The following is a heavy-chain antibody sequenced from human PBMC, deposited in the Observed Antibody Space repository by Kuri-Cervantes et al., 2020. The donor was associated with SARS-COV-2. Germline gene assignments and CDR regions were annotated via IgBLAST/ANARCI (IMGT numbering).Heavy chain of an antibody. D-gene: IGHD6-19*01. CDR1: GFSISSNSYY. V-gene: IGHV4-39*06. Sequence: SGTLCLSCTVSGFSISSNSYYWGWIRQPPGKGLEWIGSIYYSGSTYYNPSLKSRVTISVDTYKNQFPLKLSPVTAADTAVYYCATGDGAAVAGTLITIYYYGMDVWGQGTTVTVSS. J-gene: IGHJ6*02. CDR3: ATGDGAAVAGTLITIYYYGMDV. CDR2: IYYSGST.